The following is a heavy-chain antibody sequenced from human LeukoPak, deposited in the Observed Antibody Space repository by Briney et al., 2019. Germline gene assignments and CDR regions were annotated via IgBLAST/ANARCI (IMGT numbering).Heavy chain of an antibody. V-gene: IGHV3-7*01. J-gene: IGHJ3*02. Sequence: PGGSLRLSCAASGFTFSTSWMTWVRQAPGKGLEWVANIKADGSEKYYVDSVRGRFTISRDNAKNSLSLQMNSLRADDTAVYYCARHWEWAFDIWGQGTMVTVSS. CDR2: IKADGSEK. D-gene: IGHD7-27*01. CDR3: ARHWEWAFDI. CDR1: GFTFSTSW.